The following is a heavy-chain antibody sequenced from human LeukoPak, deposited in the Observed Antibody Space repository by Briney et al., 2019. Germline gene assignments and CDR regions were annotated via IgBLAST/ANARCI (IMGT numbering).Heavy chain of an antibody. D-gene: IGHD6-19*01. V-gene: IGHV3-53*01. CDR3: ARDVVYTNGWYYRWFDP. CDR2: IYNSGST. CDR1: GFTVSTDY. Sequence: PAETLRLTCAASGFTVSTDYMNWLRQAPGKGPEWFAVIYNSGSTHYADSLKGRFTNSRDNSKNMLYLQMNSLRAEHTAVYYCARDVVYTNGWYYRWFDPWGQGTLVTVSS. J-gene: IGHJ5*02.